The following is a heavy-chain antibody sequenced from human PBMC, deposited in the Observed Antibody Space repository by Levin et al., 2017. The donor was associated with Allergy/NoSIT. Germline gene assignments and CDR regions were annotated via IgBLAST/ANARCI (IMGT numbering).Heavy chain of an antibody. CDR1: GGSFSGYY. CDR3: ARAWNGGDLDY. J-gene: IGHJ4*02. CDR2: INHSGST. Sequence: SETLSLTCAVYGGSFSGYYWSWIRQPPGKGLEWIGEINHSGSTNYNPSLKSRVTISVDTSKNQFSLKLSSVTAADTAVYYCARAWNGGDLDYWGQGTLVTVSS. V-gene: IGHV4-34*01. D-gene: IGHD2-21*02.